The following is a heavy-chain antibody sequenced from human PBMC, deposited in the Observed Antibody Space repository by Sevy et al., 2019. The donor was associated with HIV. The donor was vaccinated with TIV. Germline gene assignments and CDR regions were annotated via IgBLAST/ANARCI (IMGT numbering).Heavy chain of an antibody. J-gene: IGHJ4*02. CDR3: AKRGYCSSTSCYAFDY. D-gene: IGHD2-2*01. CDR1: QFTFSSYG. Sequence: GGSLRLSCAASQFTFSSYGMLWVRQAPGKGLEWVALISYDGSNKYYVDSVKGRFTISRDNSKNTLYLQMDSLRVEDTAVYYCAKRGYCSSTSCYAFDYWGQGTLVTVSS. V-gene: IGHV3-30*18. CDR2: ISYDGSNK.